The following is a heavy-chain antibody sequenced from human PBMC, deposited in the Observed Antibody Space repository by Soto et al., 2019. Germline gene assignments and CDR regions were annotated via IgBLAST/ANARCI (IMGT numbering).Heavy chain of an antibody. V-gene: IGHV4-34*01. CDR3: ARLANGRVAVFKANWFDP. Sequence: SETLSLTCAVYGGSFSGYYWSWIRQPPGKGLEWIGEINHSGSTNYNPSLKSRVTISVDTSKNQFSLKLSSVTAADTAVYYCARLANGRVAVFKANWFDPWGQGTLVTVSS. CDR1: GGSFSGYY. D-gene: IGHD6-19*01. CDR2: INHSGST. J-gene: IGHJ5*02.